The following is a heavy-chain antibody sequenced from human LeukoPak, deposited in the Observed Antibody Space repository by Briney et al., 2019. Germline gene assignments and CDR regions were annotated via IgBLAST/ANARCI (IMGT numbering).Heavy chain of an antibody. D-gene: IGHD5-12*01. CDR1: GGSISSSSYY. Sequence: SSETLSLTCTVSGGSISSSSYYWGWIRQPPGKGLEWIGSIYYSGSTYYNPSLKSRVTISVDTSKNQFSLKLSSVTAADTAVYYCARSQWLPFDYWGQGTLVTVSS. J-gene: IGHJ4*02. CDR2: IYYSGST. CDR3: ARSQWLPFDY. V-gene: IGHV4-39*01.